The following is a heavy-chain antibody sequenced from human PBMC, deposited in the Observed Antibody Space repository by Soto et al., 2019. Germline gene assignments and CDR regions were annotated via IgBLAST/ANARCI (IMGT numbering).Heavy chain of an antibody. CDR2: IYHSGST. D-gene: IGHD2-21*02. CDR1: GGSISSGGYS. V-gene: IGHV4-30-2*01. Sequence: QLLESGSGLVKPSQTLSLTCAVSGGSISSGGYSWSWIRQPPGKGLEWIGYIYHSGSTYYNPSLKSRVTISVDRSKNQFSLKLSSVTAADTAVYYCARYLAYCGGDCYSGGDAFDIWGQGTMVTVSS. CDR3: ARYLAYCGGDCYSGGDAFDI. J-gene: IGHJ3*02.